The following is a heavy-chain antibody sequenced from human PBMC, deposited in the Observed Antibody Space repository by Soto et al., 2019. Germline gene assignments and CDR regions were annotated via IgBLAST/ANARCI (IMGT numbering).Heavy chain of an antibody. CDR1: GFTFDDYA. CDR3: VKDTYILVGATHLDS. CDR2: ISWNSDMI. V-gene: IGHV3-9*01. Sequence: LRLSCAASGFTFDDYAMHWVRQGPGKGLEWVSGISWNSDMITYADSVKGRFTVSRDNAKNSLDLEMNSLRVEDTALYYCVKDTYILVGATHLDSWGQGTLVTAPQ. D-gene: IGHD1-26*01. J-gene: IGHJ4*02.